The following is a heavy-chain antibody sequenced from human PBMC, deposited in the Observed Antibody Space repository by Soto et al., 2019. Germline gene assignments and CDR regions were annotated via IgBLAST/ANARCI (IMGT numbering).Heavy chain of an antibody. Sequence: PSETKSHTNAVYDGYISGYYWSWIRQPPGKGLEWIGEIYHSGSTNYNSSLKSRVTISIDKSKNQLSLNLRSMTAADTAVYYCARSGGLAAGFQWGKGTLVTVSS. CDR2: IYHSGST. D-gene: IGHD6-13*01. CDR3: ARSGGLAAGFQ. CDR1: DGYISGYY. V-gene: IGHV4-34*01. J-gene: IGHJ4*02.